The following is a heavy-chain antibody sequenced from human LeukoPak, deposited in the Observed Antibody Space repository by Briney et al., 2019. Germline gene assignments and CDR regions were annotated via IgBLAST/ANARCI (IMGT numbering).Heavy chain of an antibody. CDR2: IYSGGIT. CDR3: SRGEVQWLAFDY. J-gene: IGHJ4*02. Sequence: GGSLRLSCAASGFTVTSKYMSWVRQAPGKGLEWVSFIYSGGITYYADSVKGRFTLSRNNSKNTLYLQMNSLRIEDTAGYYCSRGEVQWLAFDYWGQGTLVTVSS. CDR1: GFTVTSKY. V-gene: IGHV3-66*01. D-gene: IGHD6-19*01.